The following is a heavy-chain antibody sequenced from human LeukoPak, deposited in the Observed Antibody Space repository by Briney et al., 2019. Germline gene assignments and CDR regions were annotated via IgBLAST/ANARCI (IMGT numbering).Heavy chain of an antibody. D-gene: IGHD1-26*01. J-gene: IGHJ4*02. CDR1: GGSISSSNW. CDR3: ARESRGVGATTFDY. CDR2: IYHSGST. Sequence: PSETLSLTCAVSGGSISSSNWWSWVRQPPGKGLEWIGEIYHSGSTNYNPSLKSRVTISVDKSKNQFSLKLSSVTAADTAVYYCARESRGVGATTFDYWGQGTLVTVSS. V-gene: IGHV4-4*02.